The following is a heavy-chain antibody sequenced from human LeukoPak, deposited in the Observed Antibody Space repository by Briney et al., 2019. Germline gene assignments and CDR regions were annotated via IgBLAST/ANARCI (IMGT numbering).Heavy chain of an antibody. D-gene: IGHD3-3*01. CDR2: IYTSGCT. J-gene: IGHJ6*01. Sequence: SETLPLSCTASGASISSGSYYWRWVRQPAGKGLEWIGRIYTSGCTNYNPSLKIPITISVDTSKNQFSLKLSSVTAADTAVYYFARVGYDFWSGLEYGMDVWGRGSTVTVSS. CDR1: GASISSGSYY. V-gene: IGHV4-61*02. CDR3: ARVGYDFWSGLEYGMDV.